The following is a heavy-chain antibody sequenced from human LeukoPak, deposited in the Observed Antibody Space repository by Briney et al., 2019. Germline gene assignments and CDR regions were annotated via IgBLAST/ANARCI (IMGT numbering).Heavy chain of an antibody. D-gene: IGHD3-3*01. V-gene: IGHV2-5*02. CDR3: AHIYDFWSGYYKVYYFDY. CDR2: IYWDDDK. Sequence: SGPTLVNPTQTLTLTCTFSGFSLSTSGVGVGWIRQPPGKALEWPALIYWDDDKRYSPSLKSRLTITKDTSKDQVVLTMTNMDPVDTATYYCAHIYDFWSGYYKVYYFDYWGQGTLVTVSS. J-gene: IGHJ4*02. CDR1: GFSLSTSGVG.